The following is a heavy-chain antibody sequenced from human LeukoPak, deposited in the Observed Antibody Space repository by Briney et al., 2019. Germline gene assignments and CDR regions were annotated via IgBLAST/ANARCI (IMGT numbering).Heavy chain of an antibody. J-gene: IGHJ4*02. CDR2: INHSGST. Sequence: PSETLSLTCAVYGGSFSGYSWGWSRQPPGKGLEWIGEINHSGSTNYNPSLKSRVTISVDTSKNQFSLKLISVTAADTAVYYCARDRETIDYWGQGTLVTVSS. D-gene: IGHD1-14*01. V-gene: IGHV4-34*01. CDR1: GGSFSGYS. CDR3: ARDRETIDY.